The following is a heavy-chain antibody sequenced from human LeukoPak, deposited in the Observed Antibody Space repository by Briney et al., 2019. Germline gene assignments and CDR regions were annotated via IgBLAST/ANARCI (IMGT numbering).Heavy chain of an antibody. J-gene: IGHJ4*02. D-gene: IGHD5-24*01. CDR3: AKGRDGYIGR. V-gene: IGHV3-23*01. CDR2: ISGSGGST. CDR1: GFTFSSYR. Sequence: GGSLRLSCAASGFTFSSYRMSWVRQAPGKGLEWVSTISGSGGSTYYADSVKGRFTISRDNSKNTLYLQMNSLRAEDTAVYYCAKGRDGYIGRWGQGTLVTVSS.